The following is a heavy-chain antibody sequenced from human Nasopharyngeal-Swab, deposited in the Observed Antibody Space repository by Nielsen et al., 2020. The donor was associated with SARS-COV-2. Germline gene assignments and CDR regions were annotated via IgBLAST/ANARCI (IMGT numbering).Heavy chain of an antibody. V-gene: IGHV1-2*02. CDR1: GYTFTGYY. D-gene: IGHD2-15*01. Sequence: ASVKVSCKASGYTFTGYYMHWVRQAPGQGLEWMGWINPNSGGTNYAQKFQGRVTMTRDTSISTAYMELSRLRSDDTAVYYCATRGEVVAAATGYYYYGMDVWGQGTTVTVSS. CDR3: ATRGEVVAAATGYYYYGMDV. CDR2: INPNSGGT. J-gene: IGHJ6*02.